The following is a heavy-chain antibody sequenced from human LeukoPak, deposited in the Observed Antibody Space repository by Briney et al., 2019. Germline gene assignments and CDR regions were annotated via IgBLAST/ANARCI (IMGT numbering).Heavy chain of an antibody. CDR3: ARGPPDCSSTSCYAFDAFDI. D-gene: IGHD2-2*01. CDR1: GYTFTSYY. CDR2: INPSGGST. Sequence: ASVKVSRKASGYTFTSYYMHWVRQAPGQGLEWMGIINPSGGSTSYAQKFQGRVTMTRDTSTSTVYMELSSLRSEDTAVYYCARGPPDCSSTSCYAFDAFDIWGQGTMVTVSS. V-gene: IGHV1-46*01. J-gene: IGHJ3*02.